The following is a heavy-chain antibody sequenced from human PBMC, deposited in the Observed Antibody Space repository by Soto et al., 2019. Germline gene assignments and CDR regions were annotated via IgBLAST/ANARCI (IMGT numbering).Heavy chain of an antibody. CDR2: IYSGGST. CDR3: ARALSIAARPGGYYFDY. Sequence: GGSLRLSCAVSGFTVSNNYMNWVRQAPGKGLEWVSVIYSGGSTYYADSVKGRFTISRDNSKNTLYLQMNSLRAEDTAVYYCARALSIAARPGGYYFDYWGQGTLVTVSS. D-gene: IGHD6-6*01. V-gene: IGHV3-66*01. CDR1: GFTVSNNY. J-gene: IGHJ4*02.